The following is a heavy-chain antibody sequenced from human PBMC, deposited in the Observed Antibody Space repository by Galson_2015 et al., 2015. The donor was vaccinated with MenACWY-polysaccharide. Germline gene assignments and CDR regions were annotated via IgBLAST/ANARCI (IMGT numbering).Heavy chain of an antibody. CDR2: IKKDGSEK. J-gene: IGHJ6*02. D-gene: IGHD7-27*01. Sequence: SLRLSCAASGLTFSNWWMTWVRQAPGKGLEWVASIKKDGSEKYYVDSVMGRFTISRDSAKDSLYLQMNSLRAEDTAVYFCARGHLGLGLWGQGTTVTVSS. CDR1: GLTFSNWW. CDR3: ARGHLGLGL. V-gene: IGHV3-7*01.